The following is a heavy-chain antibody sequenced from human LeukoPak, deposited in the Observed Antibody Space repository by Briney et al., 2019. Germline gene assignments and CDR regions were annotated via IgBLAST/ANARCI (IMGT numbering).Heavy chain of an antibody. Sequence: GGSLRLSCAASGFTFSSYAMSWVRQAPGKGLEWVSAISGSGGSTYYADSVKGRFTISRDNSKNTLYLQMNSLRAEDTAVYYCAKDRPMGIAAAGLFDYWGQGNLVTVSS. J-gene: IGHJ4*02. V-gene: IGHV3-23*01. CDR1: GFTFSSYA. CDR2: ISGSGGST. CDR3: AKDRPMGIAAAGLFDY. D-gene: IGHD6-13*01.